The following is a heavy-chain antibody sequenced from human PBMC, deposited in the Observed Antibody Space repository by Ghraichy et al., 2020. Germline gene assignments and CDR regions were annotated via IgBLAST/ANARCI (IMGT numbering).Heavy chain of an antibody. D-gene: IGHD3-10*01. CDR1: GFTFSNSK. CDR3: ARGWGYYGSGSESDN. V-gene: IGHV3-48*03. J-gene: IGHJ4*02. CDR2: ISSGGSSI. Sequence: LSLTCAASGFTFSNSKMNWVRQAPGKGLEWVSYISSGGSSIYYAGSVKGRFTISRDNAKNSLFLQMNSLRAEDTAVYYCARGWGYYGSGSESDNWGQGTLVTVSS.